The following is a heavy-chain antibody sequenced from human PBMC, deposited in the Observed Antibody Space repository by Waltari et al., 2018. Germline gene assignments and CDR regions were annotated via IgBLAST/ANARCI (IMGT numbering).Heavy chain of an antibody. CDR1: GFSLSTGGVG. V-gene: IGHV2-5*01. Sequence: QITLKESGPTLVKPTQTLTLTCTFSGFSLSTGGVGVGWIRQVPGKALECLALIYWNGDKRHSTSLKSRLTITKYTSENQVVLTMTNMDPVDTGTYYCAHYGDYDRAPFDHWGQGILVTVSS. J-gene: IGHJ4*02. CDR2: IYWNGDK. CDR3: AHYGDYDRAPFDH. D-gene: IGHD4-17*01.